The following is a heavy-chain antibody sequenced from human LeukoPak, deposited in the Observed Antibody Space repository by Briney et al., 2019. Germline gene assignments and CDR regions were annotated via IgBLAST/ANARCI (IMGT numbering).Heavy chain of an antibody. CDR1: GFTFNTYG. CDR2: ISYDGFEK. CDR3: VKDRHIFRFLDRAFDV. J-gene: IGHJ3*01. Sequence: GGSLRLSCAASGFTFNTYGLHWVRQAPGKGLNWVAIISYDGFEKDYADSVKGRFSISRDNSKNTLYLDMNSLRADDTAVYFCVKDRHIFRFLDRAFDVWGQGTMLTVSS. D-gene: IGHD3-3*01. V-gene: IGHV3-30*18.